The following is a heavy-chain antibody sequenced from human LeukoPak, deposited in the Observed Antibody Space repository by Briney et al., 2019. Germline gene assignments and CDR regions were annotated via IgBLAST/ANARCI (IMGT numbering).Heavy chain of an antibody. CDR1: GGSISSYY. J-gene: IGHJ5*02. CDR3: ARDRGYCSGGSCGWFDP. D-gene: IGHD2-15*01. CDR2: IYYSGST. Sequence: SETLSLTCTVSGGSISSYYWSWIRQPPGKGLEWIGYIYYSGSTNYNPSLKSRVTISVDTSKNQFSLKLSSVTAADTAVYYCARDRGYCSGGSCGWFDPWGQGTLVTVSS. V-gene: IGHV4-59*01.